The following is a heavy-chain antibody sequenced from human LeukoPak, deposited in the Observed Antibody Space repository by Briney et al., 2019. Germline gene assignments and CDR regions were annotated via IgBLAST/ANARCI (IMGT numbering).Heavy chain of an antibody. CDR3: ARDWFGVDY. CDR2: ISSTSSTI. D-gene: IGHD3-10*01. CDR1: GFTFSRFG. V-gene: IGHV3-48*01. Sequence: GGSLRLSCAASGFTFSRFGMNWVRQAPGKGLEWVSYISSTSSTIFYADSVKGRFTISRDSAKNSLYLQMNSLRAEDTAVYYCARDWFGVDYWGQGTLVTVSS. J-gene: IGHJ4*02.